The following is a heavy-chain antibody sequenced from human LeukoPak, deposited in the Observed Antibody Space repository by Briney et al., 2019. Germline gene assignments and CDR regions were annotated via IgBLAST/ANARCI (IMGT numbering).Heavy chain of an antibody. J-gene: IGHJ3*02. CDR2: ISYDGSNK. V-gene: IGHV3-30-3*01. CDR3: VLTVVNAFDI. CDR1: GFIFSQYS. Sequence: GGSLRLSCAASGFIFSQYSINWVRQAPGKGLEWVAVISYDGSNKYSADSVKGRFTISRDNSENTLYLQTNSLRAEDTAVYYCVLTVVNAFDIWGQGTLVTVSS. D-gene: IGHD2-21*02.